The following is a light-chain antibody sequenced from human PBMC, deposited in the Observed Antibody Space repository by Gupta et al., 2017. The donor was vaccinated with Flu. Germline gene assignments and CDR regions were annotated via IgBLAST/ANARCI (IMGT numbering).Light chain of an antibody. CDR1: QTISSF. CDR3: QQCYNTPRT. CDR2: AAS. V-gene: IGKV1-39*01. J-gene: IGKJ2*01. Sequence: DIQMTQSPSSLSASVGDRVTITCRASQTISSFLNWYQQKPGKAPNLLIYAASSLQSAVPSRFTPSGSGTDFTLTVSSLQPEDFATYYCQQCYNTPRTFGQGTKMEIK.